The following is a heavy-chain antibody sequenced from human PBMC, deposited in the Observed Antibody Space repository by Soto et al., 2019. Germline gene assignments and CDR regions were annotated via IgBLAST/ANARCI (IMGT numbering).Heavy chain of an antibody. J-gene: IGHJ4*02. CDR3: AKADIYEDGGGYSDSRYYFDS. V-gene: IGHV3-23*01. CDR1: GFTFSSSA. CDR2: ISGSGGSR. Sequence: DVQLLESGGNLVQPGGSLRLSCAASGFTFSSSAMNWVRQAPGKGLEWVSGISGSGGSRHYADSVRGRFTISRDNSSNTLFLQMNSRRAEDTAIYYCAKADIYEDGGGYSDSRYYFDSWGQGTLVTVSS. D-gene: IGHD3-22*01.